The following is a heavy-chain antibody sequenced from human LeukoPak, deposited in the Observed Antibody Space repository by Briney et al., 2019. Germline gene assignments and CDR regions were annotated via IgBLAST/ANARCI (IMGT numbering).Heavy chain of an antibody. CDR1: GGSISSYY. V-gene: IGHV4-59*01. CDR2: IYYSGST. D-gene: IGHD3-3*01. Sequence: SETLSLTCTVSGGSISSYYWSWIRQPPGKGLEWIGYIYYSGSTNYNPSLKSRVTISVDTSKNQFSLKLSSVTAADTAVYYCARDKYDFWSGYYFRGAFDIWGQGTMVTVSS. CDR3: ARDKYDFWSGYYFRGAFDI. J-gene: IGHJ3*02.